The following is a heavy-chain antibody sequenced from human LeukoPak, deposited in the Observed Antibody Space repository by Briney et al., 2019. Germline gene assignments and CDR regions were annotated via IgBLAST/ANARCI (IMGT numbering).Heavy chain of an antibody. CDR1: GYTFTSYA. CDR3: ARDFRGYYESSGYYSAYYHGMDV. Sequence: ASVKVSCKASGYTFTSYAIYWVRQAPGQRLEWMGWINAGNGNTKFSQKLQDRVTITRDTSASTAYMELSSLRSEDTAVYYCARDFRGYYESSGYYSAYYHGMDVWGQGTTVTVSS. CDR2: INAGNGNT. V-gene: IGHV1-3*01. J-gene: IGHJ6*02. D-gene: IGHD3-22*01.